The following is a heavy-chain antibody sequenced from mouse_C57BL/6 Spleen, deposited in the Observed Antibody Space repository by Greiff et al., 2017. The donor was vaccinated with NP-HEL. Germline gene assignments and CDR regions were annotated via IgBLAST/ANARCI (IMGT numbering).Heavy chain of an antibody. CDR3: ARFSYYYGSSPDAMDY. Sequence: VKLKQSGPGLVQPSQSLSITCTVSGFSLTSYGVHWVRQSPGKGLEWLGVIWSGGSTDYNAAFISRLSISKDNSKSQVFFKMNSLQADDTAIYYCARFSYYYGSSPDAMDYWGQGTSVTVSS. D-gene: IGHD1-1*01. J-gene: IGHJ4*01. CDR1: GFSLTSYG. CDR2: IWSGGST. V-gene: IGHV2-2*01.